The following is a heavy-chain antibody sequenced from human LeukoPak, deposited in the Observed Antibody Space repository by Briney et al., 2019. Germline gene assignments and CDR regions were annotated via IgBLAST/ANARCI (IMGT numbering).Heavy chain of an antibody. CDR1: GYTXTGYY. J-gene: IGHJ4*02. D-gene: IGHD5-12*01. CDR2: INPNSGGT. Sequence: ASVKVSCKASGYTXTGYYMHWVRQAPGQGLEWMGWINPNSGGTNYAQKFQGRVTMTRDTSISTAYMELSRLRSDDTAVYYCARDSGYDSSYFDYWGQGTLVTVSS. CDR3: ARDSGYDSSYFDY. V-gene: IGHV1-2*02.